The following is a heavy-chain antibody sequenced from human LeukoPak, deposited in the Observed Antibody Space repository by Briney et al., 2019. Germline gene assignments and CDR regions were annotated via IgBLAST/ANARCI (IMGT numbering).Heavy chain of an antibody. CDR2: INAGNGNT. V-gene: IGHV1-3*01. CDR1: GYTFTSYA. CDR3: ARVPTVTNWFDP. Sequence: ASVKVSCKASGYTFTSYAMHWVRQAPGQRLGWMGWINAGNGNTKYSQKFQGRVTITRDTSASTAYMELSSLRSEDTAVYYCARVPTVTNWFDPWGQGTLVTVSS. D-gene: IGHD4-17*01. J-gene: IGHJ5*02.